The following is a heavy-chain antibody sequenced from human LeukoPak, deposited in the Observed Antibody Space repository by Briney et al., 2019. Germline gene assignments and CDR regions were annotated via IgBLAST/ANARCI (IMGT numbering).Heavy chain of an antibody. CDR3: ARGSKYSSSWYVDY. J-gene: IGHJ4*02. D-gene: IGHD6-13*01. CDR2: MNSDESTT. Sequence: GGSLRLSCAASGFTFSSYWMHWVRHAPGKGPVWVSSMNSDESTTTYADSVKGRFTISRDKANNTLYLQMNSLRGEDTAVYYCARGSKYSSSWYVDYWGQGTLVTVSS. CDR1: GFTFSSYW. V-gene: IGHV3-74*01.